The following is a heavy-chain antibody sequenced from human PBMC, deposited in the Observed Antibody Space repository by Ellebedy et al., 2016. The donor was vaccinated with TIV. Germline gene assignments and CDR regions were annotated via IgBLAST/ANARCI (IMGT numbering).Heavy chain of an antibody. J-gene: IGHJ4*02. CDR1: GGSIRSDSHF. V-gene: IGHV4-39*01. Sequence: PSETLSLTCSVSGGSIRSDSHFWGWIRQPPGKGLEWIGSIYYGGSTNINPSLTSRVTISVDTSNNQFSLELRYVTAADTSVYFCARQGITGDLDYWGQGTLVSVSS. CDR3: ARQGITGDLDY. CDR2: IYYGGST. D-gene: IGHD4-17*01.